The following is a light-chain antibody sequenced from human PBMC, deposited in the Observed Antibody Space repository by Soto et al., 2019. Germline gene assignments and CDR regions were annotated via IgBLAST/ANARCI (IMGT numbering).Light chain of an antibody. CDR3: CSHTGSSYS. CDR1: SSDVGGYDY. Sequence: QSALTQPASVSGSPGQSITISCTGTSSDVGGYDYVSWYQQHPGKAPKLMIYDVSNRPSGVSNRFSGSKSGNTASLTISGLQAEDEADYYCCSHTGSSYSFGTGTKVTVL. J-gene: IGLJ1*01. CDR2: DVS. V-gene: IGLV2-14*01.